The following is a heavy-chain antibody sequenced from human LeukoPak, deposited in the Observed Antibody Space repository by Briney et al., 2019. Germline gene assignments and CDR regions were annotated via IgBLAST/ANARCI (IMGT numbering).Heavy chain of an antibody. CDR2: INWNGGST. J-gene: IGHJ4*02. Sequence: PGGSLRLSCAASGFTFDDYGMSWVRQAPGKGLEWVSGINWNGGSTGYADSVKGRFTISRDNAKNSLYLQMNSLRAEDTALYHCARGTPIHYGENLYFDYWGQGTLVTVSS. CDR3: ARGTPIHYGENLYFDY. D-gene: IGHD4-17*01. V-gene: IGHV3-20*01. CDR1: GFTFDDYG.